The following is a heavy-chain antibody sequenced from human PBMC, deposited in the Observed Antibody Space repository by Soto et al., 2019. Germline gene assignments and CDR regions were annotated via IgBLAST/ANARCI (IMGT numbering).Heavy chain of an antibody. Sequence: GDSPTICGEDSGYSITSYWGRWVRQMAGEALKWMGRIDPSDSYTNYSPSFQGHVTISADKSISTAYLQWSSLKAADTAMYYCATVLYEFWSGYPYDYCMDVWGQGTTV. CDR2: IDPSDSYT. J-gene: IGHJ6*02. CDR1: GYSITSYW. V-gene: IGHV5-10-1*01. CDR3: ATVLYEFWSGYPYDYCMDV. D-gene: IGHD3-3*01.